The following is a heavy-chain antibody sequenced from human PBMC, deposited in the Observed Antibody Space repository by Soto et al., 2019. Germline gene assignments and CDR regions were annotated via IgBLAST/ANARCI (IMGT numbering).Heavy chain of an antibody. D-gene: IGHD3-10*01. J-gene: IGHJ3*02. CDR3: ARGPGGADAFDI. CDR1: GYTFTSYA. CDR2: INAGNGNT. V-gene: IGHV1-3*01. Sequence: ASVKVSCKASGYTFTSYAMHWVRQAPGQRLEWMGWINAGNGNTKYSQKFQGRVTITRDTSASTAYMELSSLRSEDTAVYYCARGPGGADAFDIWGQGTVVTVSS.